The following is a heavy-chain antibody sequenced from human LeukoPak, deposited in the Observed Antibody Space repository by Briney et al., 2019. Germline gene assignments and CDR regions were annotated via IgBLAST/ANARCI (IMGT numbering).Heavy chain of an antibody. CDR1: GFTFSDYA. CDR3: AREGGWLQLAPYYFDY. D-gene: IGHD5-24*01. V-gene: IGHV3-30-3*01. J-gene: IGHJ4*02. CDR2: ISYDGSNK. Sequence: PGGSLRLSCAASGFTFSDYAMNWVRQAPGKGLEWVAVISYDGSNKYYADSVKGRFTISRDNSKNTLYLQMNSLRAEDTAVYYCAREGGWLQLAPYYFDYWGQGTLVTVSS.